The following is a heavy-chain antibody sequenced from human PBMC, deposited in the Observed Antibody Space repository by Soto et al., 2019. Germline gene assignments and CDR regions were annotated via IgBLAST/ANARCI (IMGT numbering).Heavy chain of an antibody. CDR1: GFTFSSYG. CDR3: AKEFRWSRGIAAAVSSFFDY. J-gene: IGHJ4*02. Sequence: GGSLRLPCAASGFTFSSYGMHWVRQAPGKGLEWVAVISYDGSNKYYADSVKGRFTISRDNSKNTLYLQMNSLRAEDTAVYYCAKEFRWSRGIAAAVSSFFDYWGQGTLVTVSS. V-gene: IGHV3-30*18. CDR2: ISYDGSNK. D-gene: IGHD6-13*01.